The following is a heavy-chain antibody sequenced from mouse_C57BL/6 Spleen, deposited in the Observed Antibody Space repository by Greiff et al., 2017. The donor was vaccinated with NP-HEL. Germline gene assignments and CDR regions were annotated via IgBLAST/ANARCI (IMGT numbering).Heavy chain of an antibody. Sequence: EVQLVESGPGLVKPSQSLSLTCSVTGYSITSGYYWNWIRQFPGNNLEWLGYISYDGSNKYNPTLKNRISITRDTTKNQFFLKLKSGTSEDTTTYYCAREGYYMDYWGQGTTLTVSS. J-gene: IGHJ2*01. CDR2: ISYDGSN. CDR3: AREGYYMDY. V-gene: IGHV3-6*01. CDR1: GYSITSGYY.